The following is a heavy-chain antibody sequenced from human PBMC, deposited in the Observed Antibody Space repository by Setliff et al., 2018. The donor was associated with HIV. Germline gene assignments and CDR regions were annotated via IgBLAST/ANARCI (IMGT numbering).Heavy chain of an antibody. CDR3: ARDVDYTDAFDI. Sequence: ASVKVSCKTSGYTFNRYGISWVRQAPGQGLEWMGWISSKNGNTKYAQNLQGRVTMTTDTSTSTAYMELRSLRSDDTAVYYCARDVDYTDAFDIWGQGTLVTVSS. CDR2: ISSKNGNT. D-gene: IGHD4-4*01. V-gene: IGHV1-18*01. J-gene: IGHJ3*02. CDR1: GYTFNRYG.